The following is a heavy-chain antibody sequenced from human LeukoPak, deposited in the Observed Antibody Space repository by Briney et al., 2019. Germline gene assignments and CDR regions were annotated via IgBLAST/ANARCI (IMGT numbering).Heavy chain of an antibody. V-gene: IGHV1-18*01. Sequence: ASVTVSCKASGYTFTSYGISWVRQAPGQGLEWMGWISAYNGNTNYAQKLQGRVTMTTDTSTSTAYMELRSLRSEDTAVYYCARVIPIHGDYEGVMIFQHWGQGTLVTVSS. CDR3: ARVIPIHGDYEGVMIFQH. CDR1: GYTFTSYG. CDR2: ISAYNGNT. J-gene: IGHJ1*01. D-gene: IGHD4-17*01.